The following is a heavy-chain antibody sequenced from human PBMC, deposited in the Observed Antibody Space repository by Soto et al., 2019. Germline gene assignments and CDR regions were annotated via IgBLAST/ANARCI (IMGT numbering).Heavy chain of an antibody. CDR1: GYSFDGYW. D-gene: IGHD3-22*01. Sequence: PGEPLKISCKGSGYSFDGYWITWVRQKPGKGLEWMGRIDPSDSQTYYSPSFRGHVTISVTKSITTVFLQWSSLRASDTAMYYCARQIYDSDTGPNFQYYFDSWGQGTPVTVSS. V-gene: IGHV5-10-1*01. CDR3: ARQIYDSDTGPNFQYYFDS. J-gene: IGHJ4*02. CDR2: IDPSDSQT.